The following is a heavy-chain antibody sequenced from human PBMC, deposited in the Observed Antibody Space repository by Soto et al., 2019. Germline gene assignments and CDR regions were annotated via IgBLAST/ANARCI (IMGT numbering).Heavy chain of an antibody. J-gene: IGHJ6*02. D-gene: IGHD3-22*01. V-gene: IGHV1-18*01. CDR1: GYTFTSYG. CDR2: ISAYNGNT. Sequence: GASVKVSCKASGYTFTSYGISWVRQAPGQGLEWMGWISAYNGNTNYAQKLQGRVTMTTDTSTSTAYMELRSLRSDDTAVYYCARDQGHYYDSSGYPYYYYGMDVWGQGTTVTVSS. CDR3: ARDQGHYYDSSGYPYYYYGMDV.